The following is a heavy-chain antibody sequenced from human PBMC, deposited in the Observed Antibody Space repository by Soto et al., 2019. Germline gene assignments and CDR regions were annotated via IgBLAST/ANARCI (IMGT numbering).Heavy chain of an antibody. CDR2: INHSGST. J-gene: IGHJ5*02. CDR3: ARRPTGGGYWFDP. Sequence: SETLSLTCAVYGGSFSGYYWSWIRQPPGKGLEWIGEINHSGSTNYNPSLKSRVTISVDTSKNQFSLKLSSVTAADTAVYYCARRPTGGGYWFDPWGQGTLVTVSS. D-gene: IGHD6-19*01. CDR1: GGSFSGYY. V-gene: IGHV4-34*01.